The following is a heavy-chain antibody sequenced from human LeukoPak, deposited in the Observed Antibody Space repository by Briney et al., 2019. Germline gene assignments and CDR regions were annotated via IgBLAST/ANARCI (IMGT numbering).Heavy chain of an antibody. V-gene: IGHV3-23*01. D-gene: IGHD6-13*01. J-gene: IGHJ4*02. Sequence: GGSLRLSCAASGFTFSSYAMSWVRQAPGKGLEWVSAISGGGGSTYYADSVKGRFTISRDNSKNTLYLQMNSLRAEDTAVYYCAKDDSSSWLYYFDYWGQGTLVTVSS. CDR3: AKDDSSSWLYYFDY. CDR2: ISGGGGST. CDR1: GFTFSSYA.